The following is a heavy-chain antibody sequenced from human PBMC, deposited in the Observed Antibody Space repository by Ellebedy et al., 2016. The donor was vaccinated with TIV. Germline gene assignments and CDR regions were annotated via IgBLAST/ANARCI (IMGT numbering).Heavy chain of an antibody. CDR2: ISGSGGST. J-gene: IGHJ4*02. CDR1: GFTFSSYA. Sequence: GESLKISXAASGFTFSSYAMSRVRQAPGKGLEWVSAISGSGGSTYYADSVKGRFTISRDNSKNTLYLQMNSLRAEDTAVYYCAKDRDDDGDYVFDSWGQGTLVTVSS. D-gene: IGHD4-17*01. V-gene: IGHV3-23*01. CDR3: AKDRDDDGDYVFDS.